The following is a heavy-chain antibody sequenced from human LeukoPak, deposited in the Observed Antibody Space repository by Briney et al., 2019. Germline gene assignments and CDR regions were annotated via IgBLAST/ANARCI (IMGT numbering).Heavy chain of an antibody. CDR3: AKDPSYYGSGSYVDY. CDR2: ISYDGSNK. CDR1: GFTFSSYG. D-gene: IGHD3-10*01. J-gene: IGHJ4*02. V-gene: IGHV3-30*18. Sequence: PGRSLRLSCAASGFTFSSYGMHWVRQAPGKGLEWVAVISYDGSNKYYADSVKGRFTISGDNSKNTLYLQMNGLRAEDTAVYYCAKDPSYYGSGSYVDYWGQGTLVTVSS.